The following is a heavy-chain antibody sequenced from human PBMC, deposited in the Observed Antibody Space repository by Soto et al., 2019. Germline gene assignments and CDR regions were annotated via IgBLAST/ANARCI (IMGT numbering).Heavy chain of an antibody. CDR1: GGSFSGYY. CDR2: INHSGST. Sequence: SWETLSLTCAVYGGSFSGYYWSWIRQPPGKGLEWIGEINHSGSTNYNPSLKSRVTISVDTSKNQFSLKLSSVTAADTAVYYCARGRVEHWFDPWGQGTLVTVSS. V-gene: IGHV4-34*01. D-gene: IGHD1-26*01. CDR3: ARGRVEHWFDP. J-gene: IGHJ5*02.